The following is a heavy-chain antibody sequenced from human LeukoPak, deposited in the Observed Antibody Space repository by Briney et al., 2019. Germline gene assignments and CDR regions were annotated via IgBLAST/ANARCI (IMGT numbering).Heavy chain of an antibody. D-gene: IGHD3-22*01. CDR3: ARVGRYYYDSSGYYRKGWFDP. Sequence: PSETLSLTCTVSGGSISSYYWGWIRQPPGKALEWIGYIYYSGSTNYNPSLKSRVTISVDTSKSQFSLKLTSVTAADTAVYYCARVGRYYYDSSGYYRKGWFDPWGQGTLVTVSS. J-gene: IGHJ5*02. V-gene: IGHV4-59*01. CDR2: IYYSGST. CDR1: GGSISSYY.